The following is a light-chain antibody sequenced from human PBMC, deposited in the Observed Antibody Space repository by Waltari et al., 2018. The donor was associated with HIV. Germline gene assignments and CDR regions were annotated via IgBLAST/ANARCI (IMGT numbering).Light chain of an antibody. V-gene: IGLV3-25*03. CDR2: KDD. CDR3: ESADDSGDHWV. CDR1: ALPKQF. J-gene: IGLJ3*02. Sequence: SYELTQPPSVSVSPGQTARITCSGDALPKQFAYWYQQKAGQAPLMVIYKDDKGPSGIPDRCSGSMSGTTVTLIISGVQPEDEADYYCESADDSGDHWVFGGGTKLSVL.